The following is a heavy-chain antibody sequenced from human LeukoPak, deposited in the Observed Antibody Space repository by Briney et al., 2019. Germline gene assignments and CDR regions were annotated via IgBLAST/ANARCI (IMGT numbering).Heavy chain of an antibody. J-gene: IGHJ4*02. V-gene: IGHV1-18*01. CDR2: ISGYNGKT. D-gene: IGHD3-3*01. Sequence: GASVKVSCKASGYSFSTCDINWVRQAPGQGLEWMGWISGYNGKTKYTQNLHDRVTMSIDTSTRSAFMKLRSLRSDDTAIYYCARLKDFWSDHDTPYLDFWGQGTLVTVSS. CDR1: GYSFSTCD. CDR3: ARLKDFWSDHDTPYLDF.